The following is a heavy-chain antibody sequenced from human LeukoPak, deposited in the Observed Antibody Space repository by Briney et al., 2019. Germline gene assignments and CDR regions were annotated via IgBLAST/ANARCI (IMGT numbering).Heavy chain of an antibody. J-gene: IGHJ4*02. CDR2: IYTSGST. Sequence: TSETLSLTCTASGGSISSYYWSWIRQPAGKGLEWIGRIYTSGSTNYNPSLKSRVTMSVDTSKNQFSLKLSSVTAADTAVYYCARDSLAYCGGDCYTFDYWGQGTLVTVSS. D-gene: IGHD2-21*02. V-gene: IGHV4-4*07. CDR1: GGSISSYY. CDR3: ARDSLAYCGGDCYTFDY.